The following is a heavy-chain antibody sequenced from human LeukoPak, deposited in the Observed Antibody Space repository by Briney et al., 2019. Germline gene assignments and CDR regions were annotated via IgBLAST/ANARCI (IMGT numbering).Heavy chain of an antibody. CDR2: MNPNSGNT. D-gene: IGHD3-10*01. Sequence: ASVKVSCKASGYTFTSYDINWVRQATGQGLEWMGWMNPNSGNTGYAQKFQGRVTITADESTSTAYMELSSLRSEDTAVYYCARLLYYYGSGSQNWFDPWGQGTLVTVSS. V-gene: IGHV1-8*01. CDR1: GYTFTSYD. J-gene: IGHJ5*02. CDR3: ARLLYYYGSGSQNWFDP.